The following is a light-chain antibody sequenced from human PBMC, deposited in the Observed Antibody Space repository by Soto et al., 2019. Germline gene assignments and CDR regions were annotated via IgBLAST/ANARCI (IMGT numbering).Light chain of an antibody. J-gene: IGKJ4*01. V-gene: IGKV1-5*03. CDR1: QSISTW. CDR3: QQYDSSPLT. Sequence: DIPMTQSPSTLSASVGDRVTITCRASQSISTWLAWYQQRPGKAPKLLIYKASSLESGVPSRFSGSRSGTEFTLTISSRQPDDFATYYCQQYDSSPLTFGGGTKVEIK. CDR2: KAS.